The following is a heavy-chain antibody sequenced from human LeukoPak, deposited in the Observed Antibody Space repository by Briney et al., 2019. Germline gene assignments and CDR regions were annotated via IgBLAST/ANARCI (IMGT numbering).Heavy chain of an antibody. Sequence: PGGSLRLSCAASGFTFSSYTMNWVRQAPGKGLEWVSSISTSSIYIYYADSVKGRFTISRDNAKNSLYLQMNSLRAEDTAVYYCASLYSYDWGYFDYWGQGTLVTVSS. D-gene: IGHD5-18*01. CDR1: GFTFSSYT. V-gene: IGHV3-21*01. CDR2: ISTSSIYI. CDR3: ASLYSYDWGYFDY. J-gene: IGHJ4*02.